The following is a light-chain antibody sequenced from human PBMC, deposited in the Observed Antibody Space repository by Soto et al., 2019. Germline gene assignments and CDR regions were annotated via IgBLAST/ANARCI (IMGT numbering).Light chain of an antibody. CDR1: SSDVGGYNY. V-gene: IGLV2-14*01. Sequence: QSALAQPASVSGSPGQSITISCAGTSSDVGGYNYVSWYQQHPGKAPKVMIYDASNRPSGVSNRFSGSKSGNTASLTISWLQAEDEADYFCSSYTSSGTDVFGTGTKVTVL. CDR3: SSYTSSGTDV. CDR2: DAS. J-gene: IGLJ1*01.